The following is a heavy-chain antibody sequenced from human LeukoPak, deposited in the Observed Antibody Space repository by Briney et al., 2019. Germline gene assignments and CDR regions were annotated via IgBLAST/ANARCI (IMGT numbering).Heavy chain of an antibody. J-gene: IGHJ6*02. CDR2: IIPILGIA. CDR1: GGTFSSYA. D-gene: IGHD6-19*01. CDR3: ARDSAVADRPYYYGMDV. V-gene: IGHV1-69*04. Sequence: GASVKVCCKASGGTFSSYAISWVRQAPGQGLAWMRRIIPILGIANYAQKFQGRVTITADKSTSTAYMELSSLRSEDTAVYYCARDSAVADRPYYYGMDVWGQGTTVTVSS.